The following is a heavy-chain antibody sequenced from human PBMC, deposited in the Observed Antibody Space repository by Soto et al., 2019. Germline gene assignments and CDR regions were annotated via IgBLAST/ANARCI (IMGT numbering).Heavy chain of an antibody. CDR2: IYYSGST. J-gene: IGHJ4*02. D-gene: IGHD3-16*01. V-gene: IGHV4-59*01. CDR3: ARSWGYYFDY. CDR1: GGSISSYY. Sequence: QVQLQESGPGLVKPSETLSLTCTVSGGSISSYYWSWIRQPPGKGLEWIGYIYYSGSTNYNPSLKSRVTISVDTSKNQFSLKLSSVTDADTAVYYCARSWGYYFDYWGQGTLVTVSS.